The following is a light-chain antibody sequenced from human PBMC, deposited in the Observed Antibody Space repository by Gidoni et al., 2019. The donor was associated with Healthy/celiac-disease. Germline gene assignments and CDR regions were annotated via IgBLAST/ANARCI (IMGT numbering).Light chain of an antibody. CDR2: GNS. CDR3: QSYDSSLRYV. V-gene: IGLV1-40*01. J-gene: IGLJ1*01. CDR1: SSNIGAGYD. Sequence: QSVLTQPPSVSGAPGQRVTISCTGSSSNIGAGYDVHWYQQLPGTAPKLLIYGNSNRPSGVPDRFSGSKSGTSASLAITGLQAEDEADYYCQSYDSSLRYVFGTETKVTVL.